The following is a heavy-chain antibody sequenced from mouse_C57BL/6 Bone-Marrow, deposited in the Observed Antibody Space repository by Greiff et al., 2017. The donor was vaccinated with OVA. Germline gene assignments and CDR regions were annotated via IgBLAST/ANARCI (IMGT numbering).Heavy chain of an antibody. Sequence: EVMLVESGGDLVKPGGSRKLSCAASGFTFSSYGMSWVRQTPDKRLEWVATISSGGSYTYYPDSVKGRFTISRDNAKNTLYLQMSSLKSEDTAMYYCARHNYSNYVRMDYWGQGTSVTVSS. CDR1: GFTFSSYG. CDR2: ISSGGSYT. V-gene: IGHV5-6*02. J-gene: IGHJ4*01. CDR3: ARHNYSNYVRMDY. D-gene: IGHD2-5*01.